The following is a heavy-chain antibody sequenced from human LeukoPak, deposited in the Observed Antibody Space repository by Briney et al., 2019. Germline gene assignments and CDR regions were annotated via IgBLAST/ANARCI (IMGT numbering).Heavy chain of an antibody. V-gene: IGHV4-59*01. CDR3: ARDPITMVRGVSYYYGMDV. CDR1: GGPMSSYY. D-gene: IGHD3-10*01. J-gene: IGHJ6*04. Sequence: PSETLSLTCTVSGGPMSSYYWSWIRQPPGKGLEWIGYIYYSGSTNYNPSLKSRVTISVDTSKDQFSLKLSSVTAADTAVYYCARDPITMVRGVSYYYGMDVWVNGTTVTVSS. CDR2: IYYSGST.